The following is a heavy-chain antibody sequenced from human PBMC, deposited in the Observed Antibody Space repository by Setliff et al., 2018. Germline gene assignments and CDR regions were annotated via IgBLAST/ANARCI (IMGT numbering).Heavy chain of an antibody. CDR1: GGTSSSYT. D-gene: IGHD3-22*01. Sequence: GASVKVSCKASGGTSSSYTITWMRQAPGQGLEWMGRIIPIFATTDYAQKFQGRVTITTDDSTSTAYMALSSLRSEDTAVYYCATSPYSDTSTYSSNFFDYWGQGTLVTVSS. CDR3: ATSPYSDTSTYSSNFFDY. V-gene: IGHV1-69*05. CDR2: IIPIFATT. J-gene: IGHJ4*02.